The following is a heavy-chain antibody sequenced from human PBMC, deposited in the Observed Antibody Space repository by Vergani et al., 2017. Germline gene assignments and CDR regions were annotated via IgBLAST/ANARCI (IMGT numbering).Heavy chain of an antibody. J-gene: IGHJ4*02. V-gene: IGHV4-4*03. CDR3: ARGYSSGWYVWVLFDY. CDR2: INHSGST. CDR1: GGSISSSNW. D-gene: IGHD6-19*01. Sequence: QVQLQESGPGLVKPPGTLSLTCAVSGGSISSSNWWSWVRQPPGKGLEWIGEINHSGSTNYNPSLKSRVTISVDTSKNQFSLKLSSVTAADTAVYYCARGYSSGWYVWVLFDYWGQGTLVTVSS.